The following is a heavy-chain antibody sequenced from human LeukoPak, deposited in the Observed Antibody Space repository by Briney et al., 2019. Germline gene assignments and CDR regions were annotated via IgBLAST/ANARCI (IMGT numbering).Heavy chain of an antibody. V-gene: IGHV3-74*01. CDR1: GFSFTTYW. CDR2: INSDGSDT. CDR3: ARGGGDHAFDV. J-gene: IGHJ3*01. D-gene: IGHD2-21*02. Sequence: GSLRLSCAASGFSFTTYWMHWVRRGPGKGLVWVSRINSDGSDTIYADSVKGRFTISRDNAKNTVYLQMDSLRAEDTAVYYCARGGGDHAFDVWGQGTMVTVSS.